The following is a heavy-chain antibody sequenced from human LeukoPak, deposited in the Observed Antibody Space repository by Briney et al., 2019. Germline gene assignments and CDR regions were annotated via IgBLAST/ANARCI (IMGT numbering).Heavy chain of an antibody. J-gene: IGHJ5*02. Sequence: ASVKVSCKTSGYTFTSYAMHWVRQAPGQRLEWMGWINAGNGNTKYSQKFQGRVTITRDTSASTAYMELSSLRSEDTAVYYCERVTTWGVWFDPWGQGTLVTVSS. V-gene: IGHV1-3*01. CDR3: ERVTTWGVWFDP. CDR2: INAGNGNT. D-gene: IGHD7-27*01. CDR1: GYTFTSYA.